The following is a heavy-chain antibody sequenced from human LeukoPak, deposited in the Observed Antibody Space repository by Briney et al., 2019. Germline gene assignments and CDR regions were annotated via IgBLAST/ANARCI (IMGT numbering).Heavy chain of an antibody. Sequence: GGSLRLSCAASGFSFSDHYMDWVRQAPGKGLEWVGRTRNRANSYTTEYAASVKGRFTISRDDSKNSLYLQMNSLKTEDTAVYYCVRVYSSTWYGSYFDYWGQGTLVTASS. D-gene: IGHD6-13*01. J-gene: IGHJ4*02. V-gene: IGHV3-72*01. CDR1: GFSFSDHY. CDR2: TRNRANSYTT. CDR3: VRVYSSTWYGSYFDY.